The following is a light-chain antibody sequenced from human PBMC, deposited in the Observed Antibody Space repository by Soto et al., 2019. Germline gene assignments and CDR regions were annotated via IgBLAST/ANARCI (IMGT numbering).Light chain of an antibody. J-gene: IGKJ3*01. V-gene: IGKV3-11*01. CDR3: QQRSNWPSIFT. Sequence: DIVLTQSPATLSLSPGERATLSCRASQSIGTYLAWYQQKAGQAPRLLIFDASNRATGIPARFSGSGSGTDFTLTISSLEPEDFAVYYCQQRSNWPSIFTFGPGTKVDIQ. CDR1: QSIGTY. CDR2: DAS.